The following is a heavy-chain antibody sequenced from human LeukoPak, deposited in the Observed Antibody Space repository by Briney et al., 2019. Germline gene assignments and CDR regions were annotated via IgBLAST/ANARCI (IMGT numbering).Heavy chain of an antibody. V-gene: IGHV3-11*06. J-gene: IGHJ1*01. CDR1: GFTFSDYY. CDR3: ARVYCGGDCSSFQH. CDR2: ISSSSSST. D-gene: IGHD2-21*02. Sequence: GGSLRLSCAASGFTFSDYYMSWIRQAPGKGLEWVSYISSSSSSTNYADSVKGRFTIFRDNAKNSLYLQMNSLRAEDTAVYYCARVYCGGDCSSFQHWGQGTLVTVSS.